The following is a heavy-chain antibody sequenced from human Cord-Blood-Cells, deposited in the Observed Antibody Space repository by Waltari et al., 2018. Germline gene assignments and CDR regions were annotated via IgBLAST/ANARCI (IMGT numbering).Heavy chain of an antibody. Sequence: QVQLVQSGAEVKKPGASVKVACQASGYTFTSYYMHWVRQAPGQGLEWRGIINPSGGSTSYAQKFQGRVTMTRDTSTSTVYMELSSLRSEDTAVYYCAREGGSYFDPWGQGTLVTVSS. J-gene: IGHJ5*02. V-gene: IGHV1-46*01. CDR3: AREGGSYFDP. CDR2: INPSGGST. CDR1: GYTFTSYY. D-gene: IGHD1-26*01.